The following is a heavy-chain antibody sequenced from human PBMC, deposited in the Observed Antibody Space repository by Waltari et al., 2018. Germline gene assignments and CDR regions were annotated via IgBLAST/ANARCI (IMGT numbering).Heavy chain of an antibody. D-gene: IGHD2-15*01. CDR2: FDPEYGEA. J-gene: IGHJ5*02. V-gene: IGHV1-24*01. CDR1: GYRLTESD. Sequence: QVQLVQSGAEVKKPGASVKVSCRVSGYRLTESDLHWVRQAPGKGLEWLGGFDPEYGEAVYAQEFQGRVTMTEDTSKDTAYMELSSLTYEDTAVYYCTRDRVGYCSGGTCYSRWFDPWGQGTLVTVSS. CDR3: TRDRVGYCSGGTCYSRWFDP.